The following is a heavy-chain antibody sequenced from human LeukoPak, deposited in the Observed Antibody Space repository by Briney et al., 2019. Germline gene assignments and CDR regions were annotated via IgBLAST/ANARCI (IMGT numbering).Heavy chain of an antibody. D-gene: IGHD3-3*01. Sequence: GGSLRLSCEASGFTFSGYSMNWVRQAPGKGLEWVSYISSSSGTIYNADSVTGRFTISRDNTKNSLYLQMNSLGAEDTALYYCARGQGDFWSGSYYYYYMDVWGKGTTVTVSS. CDR3: ARGQGDFWSGSYYYYYMDV. CDR2: ISSSSGTI. J-gene: IGHJ6*03. V-gene: IGHV3-48*04. CDR1: GFTFSGYS.